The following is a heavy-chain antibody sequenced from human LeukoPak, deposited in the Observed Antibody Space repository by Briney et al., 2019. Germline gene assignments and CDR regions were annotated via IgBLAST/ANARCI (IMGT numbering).Heavy chain of an antibody. Sequence: TSETLSLTCTVSGGSISSYYWSWIRQPPGKGLEWIGYIYYSGTTNYNPSPKSRVTISVDTSKNQFSLKLSSVTAADTAVYYCARGVGSGSYWKDYFDYWGQGTLVTVSS. D-gene: IGHD3-10*01. CDR3: ARGVGSGSYWKDYFDY. CDR2: IYYSGTT. J-gene: IGHJ4*02. CDR1: GGSISSYY. V-gene: IGHV4-59*01.